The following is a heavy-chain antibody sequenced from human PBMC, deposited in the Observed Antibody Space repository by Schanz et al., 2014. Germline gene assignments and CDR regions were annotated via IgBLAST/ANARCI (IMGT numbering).Heavy chain of an antibody. Sequence: EMQLLESGGGLAQPGGSLRLSCAASGFTLSNYAMSWVRQAPGKGLEWVSALSEGGGGTHYADSVTGRFTISRDNAKNTLYLQMNTLRAEDTAVYHCVSSGSYSSYAFWGQGTLVTVSS. CDR1: GFTLSNYA. CDR2: LSEGGGGT. V-gene: IGHV3-23*01. CDR3: VSSGSYSSYAF. J-gene: IGHJ4*02. D-gene: IGHD3-10*01.